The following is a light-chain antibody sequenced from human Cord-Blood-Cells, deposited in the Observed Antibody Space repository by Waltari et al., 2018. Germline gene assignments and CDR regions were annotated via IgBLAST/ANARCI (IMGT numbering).Light chain of an antibody. CDR2: GAS. Sequence: DIVMTQSPDSLAVSLGERATINCKSSQSVLYSSNNKNYLAWYQQKPGQAPRLLIYGASSRATGIPDRFSGSGSGTDFTLTISRLEPEDFAVYYCQQYGSSPFTFGPGTKVDIK. V-gene: IGKV4-1*01. J-gene: IGKJ3*01. CDR3: QQYGSSPFT. CDR1: QSVLYSSNNKNY.